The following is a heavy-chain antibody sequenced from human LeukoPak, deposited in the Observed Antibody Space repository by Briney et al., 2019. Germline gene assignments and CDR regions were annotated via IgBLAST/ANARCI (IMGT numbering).Heavy chain of an antibody. CDR3: ARAVGTFGGVIVMIDY. Sequence: SETLSLTCTVSGGSISSYYWGWIRQPPGKGLEWIGYIYYSGSTNYNPSLKSRVTISVDTSRNQFSLKLSSVTAADTAVYYCARAVGTFGGVIVMIDYWGQGTLVTVSS. V-gene: IGHV4-59*01. CDR1: GGSISSYY. D-gene: IGHD3-16*02. J-gene: IGHJ4*02. CDR2: IYYSGST.